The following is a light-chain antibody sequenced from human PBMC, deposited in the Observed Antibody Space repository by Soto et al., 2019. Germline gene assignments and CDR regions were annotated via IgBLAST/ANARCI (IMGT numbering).Light chain of an antibody. CDR3: QQYGTSALYT. V-gene: IGKV3-20*01. Sequence: IGLTQSPGTLSLSPGDRATLACRASQSVINNRLAWYQQKSGQAPRLLIYGASTRATGIPDRFSGSGSGTEFTLTISRLEPEDFAVYHFQQYGTSALYTFGKGTTLEIK. CDR2: GAS. J-gene: IGKJ2*01. CDR1: QSVINNR.